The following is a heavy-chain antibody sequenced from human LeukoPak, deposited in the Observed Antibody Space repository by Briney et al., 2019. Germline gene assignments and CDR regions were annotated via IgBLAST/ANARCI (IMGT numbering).Heavy chain of an antibody. Sequence: ASVKVSCKASGYTFTSYAMHWVRQAPGQRLEWVGWINAGNGNTKYSQKFQGRVTITRDTSASTAYMELSSLRSEDTAVYYCARADICSSTSCSPHFDYCGQGTLVAVSS. CDR3: ARADICSSTSCSPHFDY. CDR1: GYTFTSYA. CDR2: INAGNGNT. J-gene: IGHJ4*02. D-gene: IGHD2-2*01. V-gene: IGHV1-3*01.